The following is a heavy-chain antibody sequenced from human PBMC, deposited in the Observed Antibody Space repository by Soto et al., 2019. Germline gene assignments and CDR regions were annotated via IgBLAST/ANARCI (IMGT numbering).Heavy chain of an antibody. Sequence: EVQLVESGGVVVQPGGSLRLSCAASGFTFDDYTMHWVRQAPGKGLEWVSLISWDGGSTYYADSVKGRFTSSRDNSKNSLYLQMNSLRTEDTALYYCAKDRGYSTMYYGIDYWGQGTLVTVSS. CDR3: AKDRGYSTMYYGIDY. CDR2: ISWDGGST. CDR1: GFTFDDYT. D-gene: IGHD4-17*01. V-gene: IGHV3-43*01. J-gene: IGHJ4*02.